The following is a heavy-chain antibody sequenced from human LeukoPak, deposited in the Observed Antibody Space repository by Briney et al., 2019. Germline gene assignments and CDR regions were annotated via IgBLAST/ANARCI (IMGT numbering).Heavy chain of an antibody. J-gene: IGHJ4*02. CDR1: GFTFSNYW. CDR2: IKYDGSNK. Sequence: PGGSLRPSCTASGFTFSNYWMTWVRPSPGKGLEWVAIIKYDGSNKYHVDSARFTISRDNAKNSLYLQMNGLRAEDTGVYHCAIGGHRQSEFWGQGTRVTVSS. D-gene: IGHD3-10*01. CDR3: AIGGHRQSEF. V-gene: IGHV3-7*01.